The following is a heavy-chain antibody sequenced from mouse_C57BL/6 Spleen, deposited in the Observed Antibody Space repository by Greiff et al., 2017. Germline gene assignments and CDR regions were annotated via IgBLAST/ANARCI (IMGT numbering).Heavy chain of an antibody. J-gene: IGHJ4*01. CDR2: IDPETGGT. CDR3: TRLAPEYGNRSMDY. Sequence: QVQLQQSGAELVRPGASVTLSCKASGYTFTDYEMHWVKQTPVHGLEWIGAIDPETGGTAYNQKFKGKAILTADKSSSTAYMELRSLTSEDSAVYYCTRLAPEYGNRSMDYWGQGTSVTVSS. D-gene: IGHD2-10*02. CDR1: GYTFTDYE. V-gene: IGHV1-15*01.